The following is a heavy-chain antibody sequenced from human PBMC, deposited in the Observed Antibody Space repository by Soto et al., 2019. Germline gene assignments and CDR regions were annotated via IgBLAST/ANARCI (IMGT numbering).Heavy chain of an antibody. Sequence: GGSLRLSCAASGFTFSNAWMSWVRQAPGKGLEWVGRIKSKTDGGTTDYAAPVKGRFTISRDDSKNTLYLQMNSLKTEDTAVYYCTPDIAAENYYYYYMDVWGKGTTVTVSS. CDR1: GFTFSNAW. CDR2: IKSKTDGGTT. D-gene: IGHD6-13*01. V-gene: IGHV3-15*01. CDR3: TPDIAAENYYYYYMDV. J-gene: IGHJ6*03.